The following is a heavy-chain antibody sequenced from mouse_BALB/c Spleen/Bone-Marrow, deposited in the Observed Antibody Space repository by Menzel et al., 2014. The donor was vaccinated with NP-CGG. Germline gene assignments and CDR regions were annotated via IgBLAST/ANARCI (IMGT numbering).Heavy chain of an antibody. D-gene: IGHD1-1*01. J-gene: IGHJ4*01. CDR3: TIRYYAMDY. Sequence: VQLQQSGAELARPGASVKMSCQASGYTFTRYTMHWEKKRPGQGLEWIGYIIPNSGYSNYNQKFKDKATLTADKSSSTAYMQLSSLTSEDSAVYDCTIRYYAMDYWGQGTSVTVSS. V-gene: IGHV1-4*01. CDR1: GYTFTRYT. CDR2: IIPNSGYS.